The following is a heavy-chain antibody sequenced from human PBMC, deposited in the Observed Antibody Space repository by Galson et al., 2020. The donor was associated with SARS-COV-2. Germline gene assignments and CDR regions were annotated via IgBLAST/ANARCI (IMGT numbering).Heavy chain of an antibody. D-gene: IGHD3-22*01. CDR3: ARALGGGYYSPFDY. V-gene: IGHV3-30*04. Sequence: GGSLRLSCAASGFTFSSYAMHWVRQAPGKGLEWVAVISYDGSNKYYADSVKGRFTISRDNSKNTLYLQMNSLRAEDTAVYYCARALGGGYYSPFDYWGQGTLVTVSS. J-gene: IGHJ4*02. CDR1: GFTFSSYA. CDR2: ISYDGSNK.